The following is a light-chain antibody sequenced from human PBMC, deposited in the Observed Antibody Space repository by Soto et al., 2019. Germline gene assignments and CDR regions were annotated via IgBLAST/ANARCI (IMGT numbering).Light chain of an antibody. CDR3: CSYAGSSTYA. V-gene: IGLV2-23*01. CDR2: EDN. Sequence: QSALTQPASVSGSPGQSITISCTGTSSDVGNYNLVSWYQQHPDKAPKLMIYEDNKRPSGVSNRFSGSKSGNTASLTISGLQAEDEADYYCCSYAGSSTYAFGTGTKLTVL. J-gene: IGLJ1*01. CDR1: SSDVGNYNL.